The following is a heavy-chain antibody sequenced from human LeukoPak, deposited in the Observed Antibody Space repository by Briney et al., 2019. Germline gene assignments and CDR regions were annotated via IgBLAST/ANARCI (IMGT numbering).Heavy chain of an antibody. Sequence: SVKVSCKASVGTFSSYAISWVRPAPGQGLEWMGGINPIFGTANYAQKFQGRVTITADESTSTAYMELSSLRSEDTAVYYCARESLAPSYCSGGSCYSRWFDPWGQGTLVTVSS. CDR1: VGTFSSYA. CDR2: INPIFGTA. CDR3: ARESLAPSYCSGGSCYSRWFDP. V-gene: IGHV1-69*13. J-gene: IGHJ5*02. D-gene: IGHD2-15*01.